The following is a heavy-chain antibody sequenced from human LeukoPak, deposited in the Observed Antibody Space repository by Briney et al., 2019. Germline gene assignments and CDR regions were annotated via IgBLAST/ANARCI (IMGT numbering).Heavy chain of an antibody. Sequence: SETLSLTCTVSGASISSSSYYWSWIRQPAGKGLEWIGRIYTSGSTNYNPSLKSRVTISVDTSKNQFSLKLSSVTAADTAVYYCARVAGTTSMWYMDVWGKGTTVTVSS. J-gene: IGHJ6*03. V-gene: IGHV4-61*02. D-gene: IGHD1-1*01. CDR1: GASISSSSYY. CDR3: ARVAGTTSMWYMDV. CDR2: IYTSGST.